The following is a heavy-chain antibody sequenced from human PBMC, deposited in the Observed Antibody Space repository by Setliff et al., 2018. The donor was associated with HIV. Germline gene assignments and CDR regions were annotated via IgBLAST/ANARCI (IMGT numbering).Heavy chain of an antibody. J-gene: IGHJ1*01. D-gene: IGHD5-18*01. Sequence: GGSLRLSCAASGFTFSTYTMNWVRQAPGKGLEWVASISSSSSRYTNYADSVKSRFTISRDNAKNTLYLQMNSQRDEDTAVYYCAKDAGSYSYVHEYFQHWGQGTLVTVSS. CDR2: ISSSSSRYT. CDR3: AKDAGSYSYVHEYFQH. CDR1: GFTFSTYT. V-gene: IGHV3-21*01.